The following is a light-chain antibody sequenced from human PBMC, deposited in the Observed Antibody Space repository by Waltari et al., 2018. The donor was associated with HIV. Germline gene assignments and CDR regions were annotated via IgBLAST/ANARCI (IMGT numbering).Light chain of an antibody. Sequence: QAVLTQPPSASGTPGQRVTLSCFGSRVKIGRKYVNWYQQLPGTAPKLLIYRNNERPSGVPDRFSGSKSGTSASLAISGLRSEDEADYYCAAWDDTLSGPDFGTGTKVTVL. CDR2: RNN. V-gene: IGLV1-47*01. CDR3: AAWDDTLSGPD. CDR1: RVKIGRKY. J-gene: IGLJ1*01.